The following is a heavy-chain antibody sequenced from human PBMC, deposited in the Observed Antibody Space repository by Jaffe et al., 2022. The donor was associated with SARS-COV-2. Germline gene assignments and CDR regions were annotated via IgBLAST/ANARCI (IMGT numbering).Heavy chain of an antibody. Sequence: QVQLVESGGGVVQPGRSLRLSCAASGFTFSSYAMHWVRQAPGKGLEWVAVISYDGSNKYYADSVKGRFTISRDNSKNTLYLQMNSLRAEDTAVYYCAREYSSSWYRNWYFDLWGRGTLVTVSS. CDR3: AREYSSSWYRNWYFDL. J-gene: IGHJ2*01. V-gene: IGHV3-30*04. D-gene: IGHD6-13*01. CDR1: GFTFSSYA. CDR2: ISYDGSNK.